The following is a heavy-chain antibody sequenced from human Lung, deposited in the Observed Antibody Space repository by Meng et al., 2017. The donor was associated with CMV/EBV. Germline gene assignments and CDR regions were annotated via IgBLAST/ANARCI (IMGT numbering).Heavy chain of an antibody. CDR2: IRTFNGDS. CDR3: VRGEGKDYFDY. V-gene: IGHV1-18*04. Sequence: ASVXVSCNTSGYPFSTHSVIWVRQAPGRGLAWMAWIRTFNGDSTYAQNFEGRVTVTTDTSTNTAYLELRGLTTDDTATYYCVRGEGKDYFDYWGQGTLVTVSS. J-gene: IGHJ4*02. CDR1: GYPFSTHS.